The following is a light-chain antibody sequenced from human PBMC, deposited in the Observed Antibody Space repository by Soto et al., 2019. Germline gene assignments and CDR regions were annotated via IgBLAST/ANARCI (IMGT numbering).Light chain of an antibody. J-gene: IGKJ4*01. V-gene: IGKV1-5*03. CDR2: KAS. CDR1: QNINRC. Sequence: DIQMTQFPSTLAASVGDRVTITCRASQNINRCLAWYQQRPGKAPDLLIHKASTLEVGVPSRFSGSASGTEFTLTISSLQPDDFAVYFCLQYNVSPLSFGGGTKVEIK. CDR3: LQYNVSPLS.